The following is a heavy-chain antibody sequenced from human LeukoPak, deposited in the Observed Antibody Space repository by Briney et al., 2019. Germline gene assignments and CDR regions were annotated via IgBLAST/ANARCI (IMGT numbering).Heavy chain of an antibody. D-gene: IGHD6-13*01. Sequence: PGGSLRLSCAASGFTFSSYGMHWVRQAPGKGLEWVAVISYDGSKYADSVKGRFTISRDNSKNTLYLQMNSLRAEDTAVYYCAKEASSSWSPAEYYYGMDVWGQGTTVTVSS. CDR3: AKEASSSWSPAEYYYGMDV. V-gene: IGHV3-30*18. CDR2: ISYDGS. J-gene: IGHJ6*02. CDR1: GFTFSSYG.